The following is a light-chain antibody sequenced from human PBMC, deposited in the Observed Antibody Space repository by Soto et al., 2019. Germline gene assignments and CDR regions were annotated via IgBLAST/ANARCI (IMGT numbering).Light chain of an antibody. J-gene: IGKJ1*01. CDR2: GAS. CDR1: QSVSDN. CDR3: LQYDSWPKT. V-gene: IGKV3-15*01. Sequence: EIGMKQSPATLSVSPGERATLCCRASQSVSDNFAWYQQKPGQAPRLLISGASTRATGIPARFSGSASGTEFTLTISSLQSEDFAVYYCLQYDSWPKTFGQGTKVDIK.